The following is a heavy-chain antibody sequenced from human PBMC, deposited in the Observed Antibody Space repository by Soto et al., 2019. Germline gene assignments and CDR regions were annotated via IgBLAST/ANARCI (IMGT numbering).Heavy chain of an antibody. D-gene: IGHD2-2*01. V-gene: IGHV3-33*01. J-gene: IGHJ4*02. CDR1: GFTFSSYG. Sequence: QVQLVESGGGVVQPGRSLRLSCAASGFTFSSYGMHWVRQAPGKGLEWVAVIWYDGSNKYYADSVKGRFTISRDNSKNTLYLQMNSLRAEDTGVYYCARGRDIVVVPAAMLDYWGQGTLVTVSS. CDR2: IWYDGSNK. CDR3: ARGRDIVVVPAAMLDY.